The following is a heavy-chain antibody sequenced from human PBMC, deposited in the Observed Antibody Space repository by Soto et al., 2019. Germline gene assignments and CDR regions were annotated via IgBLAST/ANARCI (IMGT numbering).Heavy chain of an antibody. CDR2: ISTNGVST. CDR1: GFTFRTYA. D-gene: IGHD3-16*01. V-gene: IGHV3-64D*06. Sequence: GGSLRLSCSASGFTFRTYAMHWVRQAAGKGLEYVSAISTNGVSTYYAESVKGRFTISRDNSNNRLYLQMSSLTAEDTAVYYCVKDAGTPLTLGLYYFDFWGQGTLVTVSS. CDR3: VKDAGTPLTLGLYYFDF. J-gene: IGHJ4*02.